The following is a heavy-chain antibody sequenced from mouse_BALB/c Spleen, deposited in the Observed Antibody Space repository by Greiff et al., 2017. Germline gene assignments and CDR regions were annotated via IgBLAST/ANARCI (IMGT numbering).Heavy chain of an antibody. CDR2: INSNGGST. CDR1: GFTFSSYG. D-gene: IGHD1-1*01. CDR3: ARDPPHYYGSLYFDY. Sequence: EVQGVESGGGLVQPGGSLKLSCAASGFTFSSYGMSWVRQTPDKRLELVATINSNGGSTYYPDSVKGRFTISRDNAKNTLYLQMSSLKSEDTAMYYCARDPPHYYGSLYFDYWGQGTTLTVSS. V-gene: IGHV5-6-3*01. J-gene: IGHJ2*01.